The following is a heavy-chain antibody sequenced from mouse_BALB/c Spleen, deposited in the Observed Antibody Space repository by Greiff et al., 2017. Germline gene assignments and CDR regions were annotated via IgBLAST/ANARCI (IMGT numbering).Heavy chain of an antibody. CDR3: ARITTATRRYFDV. D-gene: IGHD1-2*01. CDR2: ISSGGSYT. V-gene: IGHV5-9-4*01. J-gene: IGHJ1*01. Sequence: EVQVVESGGGLVKPGGSLKLSCAASGFTFSSYAMSWVRQSPEKRLEWVAEISSGGSYTYYPDTVTGRFTISRDNAKNTLYLEMSSLRSEDTAMYYCARITTATRRYFDVWGAGTTVTVSS. CDR1: GFTFSSYA.